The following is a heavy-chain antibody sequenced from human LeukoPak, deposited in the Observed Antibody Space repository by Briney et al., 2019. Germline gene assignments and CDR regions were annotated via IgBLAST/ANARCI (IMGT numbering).Heavy chain of an antibody. D-gene: IGHD3-3*01. V-gene: IGHV1-8*03. CDR2: MNPNSGNT. Sequence: ASVKVSCKAPGYTFTSYDINWVRQATGQGLEWMGWMNPNSGNTGYAQKFQGRVTITRNTSISTAYMELSSLRSEDTAVYYCARASSTIFGVGYYYYMDVWGKGTTVTVSS. CDR3: ARASSTIFGVGYYYYMDV. J-gene: IGHJ6*03. CDR1: GYTFTSYD.